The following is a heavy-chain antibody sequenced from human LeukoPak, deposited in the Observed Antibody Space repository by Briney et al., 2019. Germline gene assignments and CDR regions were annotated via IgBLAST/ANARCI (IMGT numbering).Heavy chain of an antibody. D-gene: IGHD6-13*01. CDR1: GGSISSASSY. CDR2: IYASGST. V-gene: IGHV4-61*02. CDR3: ARVSSTWYFGY. J-gene: IGHJ4*02. Sequence: SETLSLTCTVSGGSISSASSYWSWIRQPAGKGLEWIGRIYASGSTNYNPSLKSRLTISVGTSKNQFSLKLSSVTATDTAVYYCARVSSTWYFGYWGQGTLITVSS.